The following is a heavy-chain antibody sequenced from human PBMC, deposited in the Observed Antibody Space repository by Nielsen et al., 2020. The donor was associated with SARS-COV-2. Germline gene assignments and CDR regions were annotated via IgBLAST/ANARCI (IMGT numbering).Heavy chain of an antibody. CDR3: AAVDTAMIFDY. V-gene: IGHV3-20*04. CDR2: INWNGGST. D-gene: IGHD5-18*01. J-gene: IGHJ4*02. Sequence: GESLKISCAASGFTFDDYAMHWVRQAPGKGLEWVSGINWNGGSTGYADSVKGRFTISRDNAKNSLYLQMNSLRAEDTALYYCAAVDTAMIFDYWGQGTLVTVSS. CDR1: GFTFDDYA.